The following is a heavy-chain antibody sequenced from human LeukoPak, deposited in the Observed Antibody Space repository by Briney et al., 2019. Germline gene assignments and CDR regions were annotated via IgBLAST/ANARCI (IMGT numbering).Heavy chain of an antibody. CDR2: ISGSGGST. CDR3: AKDPRGVIPRGWFDP. V-gene: IGHV3-23*01. D-gene: IGHD3-10*01. Sequence: GGSLRLSCAASGFTFSSYAMSWVRQATGKGLEWVSAISGSGGSTYYADSVKGRFTISRDNSKNTLYLQMNSLRAEDTAVYYCAKDPRGVIPRGWFDPWGQGTLVTVSS. J-gene: IGHJ5*02. CDR1: GFTFSSYA.